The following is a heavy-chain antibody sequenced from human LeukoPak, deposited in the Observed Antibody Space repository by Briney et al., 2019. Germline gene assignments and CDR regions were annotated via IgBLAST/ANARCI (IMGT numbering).Heavy chain of an antibody. CDR3: ARNGYYSLEY. J-gene: IGHJ4*02. V-gene: IGHV4-4*02. D-gene: IGHD4-17*01. CDR2: FHHSGST. CDR1: GGSISSDIW. Sequence: SETLSLTCAVSGGSISSDIWWSWVRQPPGKGLEWIAEFHHSGSTNYNPSLKSRVAISVDKSTNQFSLKLSSLTAADTAVYYCARNGYYSLEYWGQGTLVTVSS.